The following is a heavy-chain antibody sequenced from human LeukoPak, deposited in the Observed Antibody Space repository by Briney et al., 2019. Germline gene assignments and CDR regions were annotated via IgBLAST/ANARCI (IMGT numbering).Heavy chain of an antibody. CDR3: AGGGLEGATDLDDAFDI. CDR2: INPSGGST. J-gene: IGHJ3*02. Sequence: ASVKVSCKASGHTFTSYYMHWVRQAPGQGLEWMGIINPSGGSTSYAQKFQGRVAMTRDTSTSTVYMGLSSLRSEDTAVYYCAGGGLEGATDLDDAFDIWGQGTMVTVSS. D-gene: IGHD1-26*01. V-gene: IGHV1-46*01. CDR1: GHTFTSYY.